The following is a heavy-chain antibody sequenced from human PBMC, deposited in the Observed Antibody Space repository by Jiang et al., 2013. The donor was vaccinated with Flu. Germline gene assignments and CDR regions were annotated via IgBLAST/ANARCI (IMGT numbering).Heavy chain of an antibody. CDR3: AHRPTSSGWVFKY. V-gene: IGHV2-5*02. CDR2: IYWDDDT. D-gene: IGHD6-19*01. Sequence: QTLTLTCTFSGFSLTTSGVSVGLDPSAPRKGPGWLALIYWDDDTRYSPSLKSRLTITKDTSKNQVVLTMTNVDPVDTATYYCAHRPTSSGWVFKYWGQGTLVTVSS. CDR1: GFSLTTSGVS. J-gene: IGHJ4*02.